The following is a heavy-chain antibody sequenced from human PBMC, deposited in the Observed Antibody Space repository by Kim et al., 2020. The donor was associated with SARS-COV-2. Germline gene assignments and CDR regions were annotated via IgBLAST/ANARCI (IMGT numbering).Heavy chain of an antibody. Sequence: SETLSLTCTVSGGSISSGGYYWSWIRQHPGKGLEWIGYIYYSGSTYYNPSLKSRVTISVDTSKNQFSLKLSSVTAADTAVYYCARDSSLGVVRGVNPNPYYYGMDVWGQGTTVTVSS. D-gene: IGHD3-10*01. CDR3: ARDSSLGVVRGVNPNPYYYGMDV. V-gene: IGHV4-31*03. J-gene: IGHJ6*02. CDR1: GGSISSGGYY. CDR2: IYYSGST.